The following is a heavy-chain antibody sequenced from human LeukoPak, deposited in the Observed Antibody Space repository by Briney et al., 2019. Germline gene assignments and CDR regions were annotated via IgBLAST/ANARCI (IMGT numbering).Heavy chain of an antibody. V-gene: IGHV4-4*07. D-gene: IGHD3-16*02. CDR3: ASGFLTFGGVIAPFDY. Sequence: SETLSLTCTVSGGSISSYYWSWIRQPAGKGLEWIGRIYTSGSTNYNPSLKSRVTMSVDTSKNQFSLKLSSVTAADTAVYYCASGFLTFGGVIAPFDYWGQGTLVTVSS. J-gene: IGHJ4*02. CDR2: IYTSGST. CDR1: GGSISSYY.